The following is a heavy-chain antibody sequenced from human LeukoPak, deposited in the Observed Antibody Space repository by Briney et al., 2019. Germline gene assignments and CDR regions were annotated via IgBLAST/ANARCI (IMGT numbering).Heavy chain of an antibody. CDR3: ARVGNNGDYGY. CDR1: GGTFSSYA. Sequence: ASVTVSCKASGGTFSSYAISWVRQAPGQGLEWMGWISAYNGNTNYTQKLQGRVTMTTDTSTSTAYMELRSLRSDDTAVYYCARVGNNGDYGYWGQGTLVTVSS. V-gene: IGHV1-18*01. CDR2: ISAYNGNT. D-gene: IGHD4-17*01. J-gene: IGHJ4*02.